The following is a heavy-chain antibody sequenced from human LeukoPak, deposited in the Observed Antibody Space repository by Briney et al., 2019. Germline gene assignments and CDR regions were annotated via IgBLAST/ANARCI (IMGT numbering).Heavy chain of an antibody. V-gene: IGHV3-43*01. J-gene: IGHJ3*02. Sequence: GGSLRLSCAASGFTFDDYTMHWARQAPGKGLEWVSLISWDGGSTHYADSVKGRFTISRDNSKNSQYLQMNSLRTEDTALYYCAKDIGGPSGSYLLDSAFDIWGQGTMVTVSS. CDR3: AKDIGGPSGSYLLDSAFDI. D-gene: IGHD1-26*01. CDR2: ISWDGGST. CDR1: GFTFDDYT.